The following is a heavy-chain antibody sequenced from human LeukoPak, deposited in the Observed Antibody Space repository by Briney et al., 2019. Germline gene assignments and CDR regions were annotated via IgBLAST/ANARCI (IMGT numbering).Heavy chain of an antibody. CDR3: ARISSEVVPAASYFDY. Sequence: ASVKVSCKASGYTFTSYGISWVRQAPGQGLEWMGWISAYNGNTNYAQKLQGRVTMTTDTSTSTAYMELRSLRSDDTAVYYCARISSEVVPAASYFDYWGQGTLVTVSS. CDR2: ISAYNGNT. V-gene: IGHV1-18*01. CDR1: GYTFTSYG. D-gene: IGHD2-2*01. J-gene: IGHJ4*02.